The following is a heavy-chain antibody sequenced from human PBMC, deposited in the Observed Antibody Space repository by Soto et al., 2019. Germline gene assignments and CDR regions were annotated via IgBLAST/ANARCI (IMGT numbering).Heavy chain of an antibody. CDR1: GYPFTALY. D-gene: IGHD3-9*01. CDR2: VNPNTGVT. V-gene: IGHV1-2*02. J-gene: IGHJ5*02. CDR3: TTLRLDP. Sequence: ASVKGSFKASGYPFTALYMNWVRQAPGQGLEWMGWVNPNTGVTKYAQKFQGRVTMTRDTSINTAYMELSGLTSDDTAVYYCTTLRLDPWGQGTMVTVSS.